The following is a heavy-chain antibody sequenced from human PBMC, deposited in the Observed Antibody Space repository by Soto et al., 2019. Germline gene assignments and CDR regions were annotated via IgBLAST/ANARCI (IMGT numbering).Heavy chain of an antibody. J-gene: IGHJ6*03. V-gene: IGHV1-2*04. CDR2: INPNGGVT. CDR3: ARESGGATATLDYYDFYMDV. Sequence: QVQLVQSGAEVRKPGASVTVSCRSSGDSFNDYYIHWVRQAPGQGFEWMGWINPNGGVTKYAQKFQGWVSMTRDTSIRTVDMQLSRLRSDATAVYYCARESGGATATLDYYDFYMDVWGTGTTVTVSS. D-gene: IGHD5-12*01. CDR1: GDSFNDYY.